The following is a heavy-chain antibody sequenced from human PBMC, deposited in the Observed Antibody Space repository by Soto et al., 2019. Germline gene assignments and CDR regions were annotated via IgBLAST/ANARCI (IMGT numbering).Heavy chain of an antibody. V-gene: IGHV1-3*01. D-gene: IGHD2-2*01. CDR3: ARSPIVVVPAAILWFDP. CDR2: INAGNGNT. CDR1: GYTFTSYA. J-gene: IGHJ5*02. Sequence: QVQLLQSGAEGKKPGASVKVSCKASGYTFTSYAMLWVRQAPGQRLEWMGWINAGNGNTKYSQKFQGRVTITRDTSASTAYMELSSLRSEDTAVYYCARSPIVVVPAAILWFDPWGQGTLVTVSS.